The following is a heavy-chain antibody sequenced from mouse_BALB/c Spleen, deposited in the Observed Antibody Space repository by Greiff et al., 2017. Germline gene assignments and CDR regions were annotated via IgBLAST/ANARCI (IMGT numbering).Heavy chain of an antibody. CDR1: GFNIKDYY. CDR2: IDPENGNT. V-gene: IGHV14-1*02. Sequence: EVKLQQSGAELVRPGALVKLSCKASGFNIKDYYMHWVKQRPEQGLEWIGWIDPENGNTIYDPKFQGKASITADTSSNTAYLQLSSLTSEDTAVYYCARSVYYYGSTPYYYAMDYWGQGTSVTVSS. CDR3: ARSVYYYGSTPYYYAMDY. J-gene: IGHJ4*01. D-gene: IGHD1-1*01.